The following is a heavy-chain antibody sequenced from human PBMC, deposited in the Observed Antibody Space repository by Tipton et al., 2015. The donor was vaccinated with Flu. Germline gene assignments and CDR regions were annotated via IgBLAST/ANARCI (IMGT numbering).Heavy chain of an antibody. Sequence: QSGAEVKKPGSSVKVSCEASGGTFSRHTISWVRQAPGQGLEWVGRIIPIFGTANYAQKFQGRVTITADESTSTAYMELSSLRSEDTAVYYCARDMPQGVVVIPPAKRFDFWGQGTLVTVSS. J-gene: IGHJ4*02. CDR3: ARDMPQGVVVIPPAKRFDF. D-gene: IGHD2-2*01. CDR2: IIPIFGTA. CDR1: GGTFSRHT. V-gene: IGHV1-69*15.